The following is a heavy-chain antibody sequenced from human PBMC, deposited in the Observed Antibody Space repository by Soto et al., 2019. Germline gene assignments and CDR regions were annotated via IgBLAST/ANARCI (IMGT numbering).Heavy chain of an antibody. Sequence: QVQLVESGGGVVQPGRSLTLSCAASGFTFSSYAMHWVRQAPGKGLEWVAVISYDGSNKYYADSVKGRFTLSRDNSKNTLYLKMNSLRAEDTAVYYCARGIEATIMPWGQGTLVTVSS. CDR2: ISYDGSNK. CDR3: ARGIEATIMP. D-gene: IGHD5-12*01. V-gene: IGHV3-30-3*01. CDR1: GFTFSSYA. J-gene: IGHJ5*02.